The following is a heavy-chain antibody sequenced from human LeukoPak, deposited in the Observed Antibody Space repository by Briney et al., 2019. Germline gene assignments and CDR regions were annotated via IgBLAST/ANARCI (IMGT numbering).Heavy chain of an antibody. Sequence: SETLSLTCTVSGGSISSYYWSWIRQPPGKGLEWIGEINHSGSTNYNPSLKSRVTISVDTSKNQFSLKLSSVTAADTAVYYCARRRVRYSSSWQRSYWFDPWGQGTLVTVSP. D-gene: IGHD6-13*01. V-gene: IGHV4-34*01. CDR3: ARRRVRYSSSWQRSYWFDP. J-gene: IGHJ5*02. CDR1: GGSISSYY. CDR2: INHSGST.